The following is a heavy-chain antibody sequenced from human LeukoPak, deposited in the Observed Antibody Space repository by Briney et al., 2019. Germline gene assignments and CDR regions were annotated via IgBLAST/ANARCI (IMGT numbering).Heavy chain of an antibody. V-gene: IGHV3-11*01. CDR1: GFTFSDYY. CDR3: ASLGRDIVVVPAAIPRYWFDP. Sequence: GGSLRLSCAASGFTFSDYYMSWIRQAPGKGLEWVSYISSSGSTIYYADSVKGRFTISRDNAKNSLYLQMNSLRAEDTAVYYCASLGRDIVVVPAAIPRYWFDPWGQGTLVTVSS. J-gene: IGHJ5*02. CDR2: ISSSGSTI. D-gene: IGHD2-2*02.